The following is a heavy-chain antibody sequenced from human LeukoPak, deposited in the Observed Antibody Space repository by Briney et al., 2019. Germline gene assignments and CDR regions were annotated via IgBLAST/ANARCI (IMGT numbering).Heavy chain of an antibody. Sequence: GGSLKLSCAASGFTFSGSAMHWVRQASGKGLERVGRIRSKANNYATTYAASVNGRFTVSRDDSKNTAYLQMNSLKTEDTAVYYCTTDTILRGWGQGTLVTVSS. D-gene: IGHD3-10*01. CDR2: IRSKANNYAT. CDR3: TTDTILRG. CDR1: GFTFSGSA. J-gene: IGHJ4*02. V-gene: IGHV3-73*01.